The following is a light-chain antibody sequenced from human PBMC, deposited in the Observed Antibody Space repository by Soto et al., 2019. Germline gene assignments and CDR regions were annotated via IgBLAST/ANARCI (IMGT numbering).Light chain of an antibody. CDR2: DVS. J-gene: IGLJ1*01. V-gene: IGLV2-14*03. CDR1: SRDIGAYDY. CDR3: SSFADSSARDYV. Sequence: QSALTQPASVSGSPGQSVTISCTGTSRDIGAYDYVSWYQQHPGAVPKLLIYDVSSRPSGVSSRFSGSKSGNTASLTISGLQVDDESHYYCSSFADSSARDYVFGGGTKLTVL.